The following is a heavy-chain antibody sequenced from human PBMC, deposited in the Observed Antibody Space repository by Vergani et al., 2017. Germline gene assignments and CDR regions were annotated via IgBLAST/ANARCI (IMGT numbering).Heavy chain of an antibody. CDR3: ARDLRLLYNRFDP. V-gene: IGHV3-33*01. Sequence: QVQLVESGGGVVQPGRSLRLSCAASGFTFNQYCMHWVRQAPGKGLEWVAVTWYDGNNKQYADSVKGRFTISRDNSKSTRYLQMNSLRDEETGVYYCARDLRLLYNRFDPWGQGTLVTVSS. J-gene: IGHJ5*02. CDR2: TWYDGNNK. CDR1: GFTFNQYC. D-gene: IGHD1-14*01.